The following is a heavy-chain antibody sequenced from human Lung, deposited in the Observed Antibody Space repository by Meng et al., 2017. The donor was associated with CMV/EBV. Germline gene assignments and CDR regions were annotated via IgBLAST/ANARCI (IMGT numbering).Heavy chain of an antibody. CDR1: GDTFSRYA. D-gene: IGHD2-2*02. CDR3: ARDRTGDCSSTSCYNYYYYYGMDV. CDR2: IIPFFDTT. J-gene: IGHJ6*04. Sequence: SVKVSCKASGDTFSRYAISWVRQAPGQGLEWMGGIIPFFDTTNYAQKFQGRVTITTDESTSTAYMELSSLRSEDTAVYYCARDRTGDCSSTSCYNYYYYYGMDVWGKGTXVTVAS. V-gene: IGHV1-69*05.